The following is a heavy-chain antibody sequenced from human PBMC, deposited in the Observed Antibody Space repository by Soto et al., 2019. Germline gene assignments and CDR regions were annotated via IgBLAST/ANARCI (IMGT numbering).Heavy chain of an antibody. D-gene: IGHD4-17*01. J-gene: IGHJ6*02. V-gene: IGHV1-69*02. Sequence: QVQLVQSGAEVKKPGSSVKVSCKASGGTFSSYTISWVRQAPGQGLEWMGRIIPILGIANYAQKFQGRVTITAHKSTSTAYMELSSLRSEDTAVYYCASHYGSYYYGMDVWGQGTTVTVSS. CDR2: IIPILGIA. CDR1: GGTFSSYT. CDR3: ASHYGSYYYGMDV.